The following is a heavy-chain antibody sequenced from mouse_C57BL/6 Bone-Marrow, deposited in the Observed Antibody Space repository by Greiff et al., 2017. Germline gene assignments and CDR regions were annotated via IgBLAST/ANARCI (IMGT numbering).Heavy chain of an antibody. D-gene: IGHD2-4*01. V-gene: IGHV1-81*01. CDR3: ARNYDYDGGY. Sequence: QVQLKESGAELARPGASVKLSCKASGYTFTSYGISWVKQRTGQGLEWIGEIYPRSGNTYYNEKFKGKATLTADKSSSTAYMELRSLTSEDSAVYFCARNYDYDGGYWGQGTSVTVSS. CDR2: IYPRSGNT. CDR1: GYTFTSYG. J-gene: IGHJ4*01.